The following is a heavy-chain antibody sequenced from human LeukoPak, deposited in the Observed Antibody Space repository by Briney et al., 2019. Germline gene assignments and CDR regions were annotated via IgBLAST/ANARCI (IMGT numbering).Heavy chain of an antibody. Sequence: GESLKISYKASGYSFTSYWIAWVRQMPGKGPEWMGIIYPDDSDTRYSPSFQGQVTISADKSINTAYLQWNSLKASDTAMYYCARQADYNILTGYHKGHLDYWGQRTLVTVSS. CDR3: ARQADYNILTGYHKGHLDY. CDR2: IYPDDSDT. CDR1: GYSFTSYW. J-gene: IGHJ4*02. D-gene: IGHD3-9*01. V-gene: IGHV5-51*01.